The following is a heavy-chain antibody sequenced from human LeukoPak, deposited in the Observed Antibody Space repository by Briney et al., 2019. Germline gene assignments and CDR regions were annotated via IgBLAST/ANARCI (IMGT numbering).Heavy chain of an antibody. D-gene: IGHD4-17*01. CDR3: AREGVVMTTVTTYPSFDY. Sequence: PGGSLRLSCEGSGFTFSNYWMGWVRQAPGKGLQWVANIKTDGSEKYYVDSVKGRFTISRDNSKNTLYLQMNSLRAEDTAVYYCAREGVVMTTVTTYPSFDYWGQGTLVTVSS. V-gene: IGHV3-7*01. CDR1: GFTFSNYW. J-gene: IGHJ4*02. CDR2: IKTDGSEK.